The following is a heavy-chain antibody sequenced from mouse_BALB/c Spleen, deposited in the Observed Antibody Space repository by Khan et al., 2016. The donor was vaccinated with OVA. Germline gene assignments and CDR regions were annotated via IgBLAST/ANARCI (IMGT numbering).Heavy chain of an antibody. Sequence: VQLQESGAELVRPGASVKLSCKTSGYIFTNYWIHWVKQRSGQGLEWIARTYPGTGSTYSNEKFKGKATLTADQSSSTAYMQLSSLKSEDSVVYFCARGAITSHAMDSWGQGTSVTVSS. CDR3: ARGAITSHAMDS. D-gene: IGHD1-1*01. CDR1: GYIFTNYW. V-gene: IGHV1-76*01. J-gene: IGHJ4*01. CDR2: TYPGTGST.